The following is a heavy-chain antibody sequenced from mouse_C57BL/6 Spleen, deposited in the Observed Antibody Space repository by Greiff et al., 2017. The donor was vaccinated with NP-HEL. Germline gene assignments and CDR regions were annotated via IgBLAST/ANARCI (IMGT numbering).Heavy chain of an antibody. V-gene: IGHV5-12*01. D-gene: IGHD2-3*01. CDR1: GFTFSDYY. Sequence: EVKLEESGGGLVQPGGSLKLSCAASGFTFSDYYMYWVRQTPEKRLEWVAYISNGGGSTYYPDTVKGRFTISRDNAKNTLYLQMSSLKSEETAMYYCARYDDAMDYWGQGTSVTVSS. CDR2: ISNGGGST. J-gene: IGHJ4*01. CDR3: ARYDDAMDY.